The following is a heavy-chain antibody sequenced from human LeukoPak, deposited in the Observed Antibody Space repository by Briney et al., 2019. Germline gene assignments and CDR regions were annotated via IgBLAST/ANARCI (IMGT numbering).Heavy chain of an antibody. D-gene: IGHD3-3*01. CDR1: GGTFSSYA. CDR3: ARARNYDFWSGQDY. CDR2: IIPIFGTA. J-gene: IGHJ4*02. V-gene: IGHV1-69*06. Sequence: ASVKVSCKASGGTFSSYAISWVRQAPGQGLEWMGGIIPIFGTANYAQKFRGRVTITADKSTRTAYMELNSLRAEDTAVYYCARARNYDFWSGQDYWGQGTLVTVSS.